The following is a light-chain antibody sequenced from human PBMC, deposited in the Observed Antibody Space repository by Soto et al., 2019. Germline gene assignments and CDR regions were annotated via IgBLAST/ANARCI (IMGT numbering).Light chain of an antibody. CDR1: QSVSSDY. Sequence: EIVLTQSPGTLSLSPGERATLSCRASQSVSSDYLAWYQQKPGQTPKVLIYRASSRATGIPDRFSGSGSGTYFTLTSSRLEPEDFAVYYCQQYGSSPLTFGGGTKVEIK. V-gene: IGKV3-20*01. J-gene: IGKJ4*01. CDR2: RAS. CDR3: QQYGSSPLT.